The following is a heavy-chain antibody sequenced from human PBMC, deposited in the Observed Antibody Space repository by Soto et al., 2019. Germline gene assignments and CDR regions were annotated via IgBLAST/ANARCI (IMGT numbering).Heavy chain of an antibody. J-gene: IGHJ4*02. V-gene: IGHV3-11*01. Sequence: GGSLRLSCAGSGFAFSEHYTSRIRQAPGQGLEWISYVSSSDSTVYYADFVKGRFTISRDNARNSLYLQMNSLRVEDTAVYYCARDIGYYDSSGYFDYWGQGTLVTVSS. CDR3: ARDIGYYDSSGYFDY. CDR1: GFAFSEHY. CDR2: VSSSDSTV. D-gene: IGHD3-22*01.